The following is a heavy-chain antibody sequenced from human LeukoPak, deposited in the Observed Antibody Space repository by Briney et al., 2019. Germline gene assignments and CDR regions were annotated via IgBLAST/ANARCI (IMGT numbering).Heavy chain of an antibody. J-gene: IGHJ4*02. CDR1: GGFINGFH. CDR3: ARLGDCRDDCYSHDY. CDR2: ISHTGNT. V-gene: IGHV4-59*08. D-gene: IGHD2-21*02. Sequence: SETLSLTCTVSGGFINGFHWGWVRQPPGKALEYLGFISHTGNTNYSTSLKSRVTISIDTSKNHFSLELRSVTAADTAVYFCARLGDCRDDCYSHDYWGQGTLVSVSS.